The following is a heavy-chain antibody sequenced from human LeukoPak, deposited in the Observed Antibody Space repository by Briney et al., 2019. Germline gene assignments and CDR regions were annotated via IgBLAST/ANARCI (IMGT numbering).Heavy chain of an antibody. V-gene: IGHV4-39*07. CDR1: GGSISSSSYY. CDR2: IYYSGST. D-gene: IGHD6-19*01. J-gene: IGHJ4*02. Sequence: PSETLSLTCTVSGGSISSSSYYWGWIRQPPGKGLEWIGSIYYSGSTYYNPSLKSRVTISVDTSKNQFSLKLSSVTAADTAVYYCARGNPYSSGWLVYWGQGTLVTVSS. CDR3: ARGNPYSSGWLVY.